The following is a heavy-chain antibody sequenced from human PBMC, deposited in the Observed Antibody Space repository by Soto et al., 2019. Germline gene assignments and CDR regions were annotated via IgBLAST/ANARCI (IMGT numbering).Heavy chain of an antibody. J-gene: IGHJ5*02. CDR1: GGTFSTYT. CDR3: ARSQDGSDYRTNCFAP. D-gene: IGHD3-10*01. CDR2: IIPLFGTA. Sequence: ASVQACCKASGGTFSTYTMTWVRQAPGQGLEWMGGIIPLFGTANYAQKFQGRVTITADESTSTVYMELSSLRSEDTAVYYCARSQDGSDYRTNCFAPSVQGTLAIPSS. V-gene: IGHV1-69*13.